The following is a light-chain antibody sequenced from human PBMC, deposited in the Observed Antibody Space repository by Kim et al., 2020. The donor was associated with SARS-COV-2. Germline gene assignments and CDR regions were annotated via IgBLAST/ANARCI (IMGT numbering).Light chain of an antibody. Sequence: GETAEITGRGSSMGSKNERGYHEKPGQTPVLVIDRANNRPAGITEQCSGSTSGDTATLTISRAHAGDEADYYCQVWDSSTVVFGGGTQMTVL. J-gene: IGLJ2*01. V-gene: IGLV3-9*01. CDR3: QVWDSSTVV. CDR2: RAN. CDR1: SMGSKN.